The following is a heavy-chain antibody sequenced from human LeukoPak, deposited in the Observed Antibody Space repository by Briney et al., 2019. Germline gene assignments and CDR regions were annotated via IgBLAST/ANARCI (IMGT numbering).Heavy chain of an antibody. CDR3: AVAVAGSDY. Sequence: GESLKFSCKGSGYSFTSYWISWVRPMPGKGLEWMGRIDPSDSYTNYSPSFQGHVTISADKSISTAYLQWSSLKASDTAMYYCAVAVAGSDYWGQGTLVTVSS. D-gene: IGHD6-19*01. CDR2: IDPSDSYT. V-gene: IGHV5-10-1*01. CDR1: GYSFTSYW. J-gene: IGHJ4*02.